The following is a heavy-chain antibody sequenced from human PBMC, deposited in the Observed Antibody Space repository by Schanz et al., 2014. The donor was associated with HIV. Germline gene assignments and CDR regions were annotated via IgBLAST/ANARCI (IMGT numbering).Heavy chain of an antibody. D-gene: IGHD4-17*01. J-gene: IGHJ4*02. Sequence: QVQLVESGGGVVQPGRSLRLSCAASGFSFSSYGIHWVRQGPGKGLEWVGVIWYDGTNKYYADSVKGRFTISRDNSKNTVDLQMNSLRVEDTAVYYCATTWRAMYGELDYWGQGTLVTVSS. CDR3: ATTWRAMYGELDY. CDR1: GFSFSSYG. CDR2: IWYDGTNK. V-gene: IGHV3-33*01.